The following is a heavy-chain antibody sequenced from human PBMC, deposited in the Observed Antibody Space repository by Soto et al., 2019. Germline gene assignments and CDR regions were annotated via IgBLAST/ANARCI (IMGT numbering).Heavy chain of an antibody. CDR2: INAGNGNT. CDR3: ARERTNYYGSGSYSH. J-gene: IGHJ4*02. Sequence: XSVKGSCKASVYTFTSYAMHWVRQAPGQSLEWMGWINAGNGNTKYSQKFQGRVTITRDTSASTAYMELSSLRSEDTAVYYCARERTNYYGSGSYSHWGQGTLVTVSS. V-gene: IGHV1-3*01. D-gene: IGHD3-10*01. CDR1: VYTFTSYA.